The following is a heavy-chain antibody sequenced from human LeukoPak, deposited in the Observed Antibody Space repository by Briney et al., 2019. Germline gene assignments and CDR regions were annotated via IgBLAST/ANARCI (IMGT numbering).Heavy chain of an antibody. CDR3: ARDFNDSGPDY. Sequence: GGSLRLSCAASGFTVSSNYMSWVRQAPGKGLEWVAVIWYDGNNKYYADSVKGRFTISRDNSKNTLYLQMNSLRAEDTAIYYCARDFNDSGPDYWGQGTLVTVSS. D-gene: IGHD3-10*01. CDR1: GFTVSSNY. V-gene: IGHV3-33*01. J-gene: IGHJ4*02. CDR2: IWYDGNNK.